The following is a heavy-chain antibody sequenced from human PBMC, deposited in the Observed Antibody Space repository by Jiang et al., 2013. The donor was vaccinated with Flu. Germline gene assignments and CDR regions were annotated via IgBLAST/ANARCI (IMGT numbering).Heavy chain of an antibody. Sequence: GAEVKKPGASVKVSCKASAYTFSDYLMHWVRQAPGQGLEWMGCVNPKNGETRYAEKFQGRVTMTRDTSINTAYMELNRLTSDDTAVYYCARARPPKPLDYWGQGTLVTVSS. CDR3: ARARPPKPLDY. J-gene: IGHJ4*02. V-gene: IGHV1-2*02. CDR1: AYTFSDYL. D-gene: IGHD1-14*01. CDR2: VNPKNGET.